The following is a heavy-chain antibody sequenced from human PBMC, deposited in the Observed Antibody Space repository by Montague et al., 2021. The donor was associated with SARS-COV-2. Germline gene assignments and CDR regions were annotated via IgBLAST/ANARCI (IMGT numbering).Heavy chain of an antibody. CDR3: ARATRSIVVLNWFDP. V-gene: IGHV4-31*03. CDR2: IYYSGST. D-gene: IGHD3-22*01. J-gene: IGHJ5*02. Sequence: TLSLTCTVSGGSTSSGGYYWSWIRQHPGKGLEWIGYIYYSGSTYYNPSLKSRVTISVDTSKNQFSLKLSSVTAADTAMYYCARATRSIVVLNWFDPWGQGTLVTVSS. CDR1: GGSTSSGGYY.